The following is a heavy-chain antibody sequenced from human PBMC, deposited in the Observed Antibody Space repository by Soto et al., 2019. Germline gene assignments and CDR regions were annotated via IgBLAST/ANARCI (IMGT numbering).Heavy chain of an antibody. CDR2: ISVHSGKT. D-gene: IGHD2-21*01. V-gene: IGHV1-18*01. Sequence: VQLVQSGDEVKRPGASVKVSCKTSGYTFTSYGVTWVRQAPGQGLEWMAWISVHSGKTKFAESLRGRVTLTTDTSTSTVCMELRSLRSDDTAVYYCARDDVGVAVFYYHGMDVWGQGTTVIVSS. J-gene: IGHJ6*02. CDR3: ARDDVGVAVFYYHGMDV. CDR1: GYTFTSYG.